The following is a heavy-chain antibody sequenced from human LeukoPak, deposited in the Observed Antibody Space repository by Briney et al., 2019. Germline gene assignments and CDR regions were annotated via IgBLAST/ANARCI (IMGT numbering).Heavy chain of an antibody. J-gene: IGHJ4*02. D-gene: IGHD1-26*01. CDR2: IYHSGST. Sequence: SGTLSLTCAVSGYSISSGYYWGWIRQPPGKGLEWIGNIYHSGSTYYNPSLQSRVTISVDTSKNQFSLKLSSVTAADTAVYYCARVGGSYEPLDYWGQGTLVTVSS. CDR1: GYSISSGYY. CDR3: ARVGGSYEPLDY. V-gene: IGHV4-38-2*01.